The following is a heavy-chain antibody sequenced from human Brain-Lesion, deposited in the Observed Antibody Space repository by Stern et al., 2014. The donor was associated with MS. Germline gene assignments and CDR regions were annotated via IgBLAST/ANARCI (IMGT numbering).Heavy chain of an antibody. V-gene: IGHV3-53*04. CDR2: IYASGTT. Sequence: VQLLQSGGGLVQPGGSLRLSCAASGLTVANEYMNWVRQAPGQGPEGVSIIYASGTTAYADSVKGRFIISRHNSENTLSLQMNSLRPEDTAVYYCAREGGDDDDYYGLDVWGPGTTVTVSS. CDR1: GLTVANEY. CDR3: AREGGDDDDYYGLDV. D-gene: IGHD5-12*01. J-gene: IGHJ6*02.